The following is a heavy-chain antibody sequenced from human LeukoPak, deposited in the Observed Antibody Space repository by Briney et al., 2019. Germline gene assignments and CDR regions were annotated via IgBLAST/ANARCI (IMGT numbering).Heavy chain of an antibody. V-gene: IGHV4-39*01. CDR3: ARRRHYDSTGYLD. J-gene: IGHJ1*01. D-gene: IGHD3-22*01. CDR1: GDSISSSSYY. Sequence: SETLSLTCTISGDSISSSSYYWGWIRQPPGKGLEWIGDIYYRGSTYYRPSLKSRGSIPIATSTNQFSLTLNSVTAADTALYFCARRRHYDSTGYLDWGQGTLVTVSS. CDR2: IYYRGST.